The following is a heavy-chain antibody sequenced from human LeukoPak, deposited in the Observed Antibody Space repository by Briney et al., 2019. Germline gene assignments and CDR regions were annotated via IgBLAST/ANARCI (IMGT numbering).Heavy chain of an antibody. CDR2: INPSGGST. Sequence: ASVKVSCKASGYTFTSYGISWVRQASGQGLEWMGLINPSGGSTNYAQKFQGRVTMTRDTSTSTVYMELSSLRSEDTAVYYCARGPSITMVRGGQWYYYMDAWGKGTTVTISS. CDR1: GYTFTSYG. CDR3: ARGPSITMVRGGQWYYYMDA. D-gene: IGHD3-10*01. J-gene: IGHJ6*03. V-gene: IGHV1-46*01.